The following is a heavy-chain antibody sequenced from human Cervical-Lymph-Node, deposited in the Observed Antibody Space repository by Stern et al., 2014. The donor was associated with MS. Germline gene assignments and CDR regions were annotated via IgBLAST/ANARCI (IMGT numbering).Heavy chain of an antibody. D-gene: IGHD4-17*01. Sequence: VQLVESGAEVKKPGASVKVSCKASGYTFTSYAMHWVRQAPGQRLEWMGWINAGNGNTKYSQKFQGRVTITRDTSASTAYMELSSLRSEDTDVYYCARSYGDYDWFDPWGQGTLVTVSS. CDR3: ARSYGDYDWFDP. V-gene: IGHV1-3*01. CDR1: GYTFTSYA. J-gene: IGHJ5*02. CDR2: INAGNGNT.